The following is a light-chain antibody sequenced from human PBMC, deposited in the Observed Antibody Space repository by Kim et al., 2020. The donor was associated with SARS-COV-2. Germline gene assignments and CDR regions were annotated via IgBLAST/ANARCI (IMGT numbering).Light chain of an antibody. CDR2: TNN. CDR3: AAWDDSLSGPV. J-gene: IGLJ3*02. CDR1: SSKIGSNY. Sequence: GQGLRIACSERSSKIGSNYLYWYQQLPGPAPNLLIYTNNQRPPGVPARYSGSKSGTSASRAISGLRSDDAGDYHCAAWDDSLSGPVFGGGTQLTVL. V-gene: IGLV1-47*01.